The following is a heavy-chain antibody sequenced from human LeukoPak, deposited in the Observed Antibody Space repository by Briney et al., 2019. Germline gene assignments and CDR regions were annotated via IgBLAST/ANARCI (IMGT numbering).Heavy chain of an antibody. CDR3: AKVPGTHYDFWSGYYYYFDY. J-gene: IGHJ4*02. D-gene: IGHD3-3*01. CDR1: GFTFTHYA. V-gene: IGHV3-23*01. Sequence: GGSLRLSCAASGFTFTHYAMSWVRQAPGKGLEWVSTISGSGGSTYYADSVKGRFTISRDNSKNTLYLQMNSLRAEDTAVYYCAKVPGTHYDFWSGYYYYFDYWGQGTLVTVSS. CDR2: ISGSGGST.